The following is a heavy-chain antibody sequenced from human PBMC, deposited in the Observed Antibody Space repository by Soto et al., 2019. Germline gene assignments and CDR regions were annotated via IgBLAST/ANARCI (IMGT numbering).Heavy chain of an antibody. CDR1: GGSVSSGSYY. D-gene: IGHD6-13*01. CDR3: ARAPYSSSWDYYGLDV. Sequence: PSETLSLTCTVSGGSVSSGSYYWSWIRQPPGKGLEWIGYIYYSGSTNYNPSLKSRVTISVDTSKNQFSLKLSSVTAADTAVYYCARAPYSSSWDYYGLDVWGQGTTVPVSS. V-gene: IGHV4-61*01. J-gene: IGHJ6*02. CDR2: IYYSGST.